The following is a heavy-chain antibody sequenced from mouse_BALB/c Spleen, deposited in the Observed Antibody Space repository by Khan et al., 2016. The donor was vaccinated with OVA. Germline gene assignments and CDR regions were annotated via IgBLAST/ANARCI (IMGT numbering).Heavy chain of an antibody. Sequence: VRLQQSGPELVKPGASMKISCKASGYSFTDYTMNWVKQSHGKNLEWIGLINPYNGFTSYNQKFKGKATLPVDKSSSTAYMELLSLTSEDSAVYYCARGYYYGSNSWFAYWGQGTLVTVSA. CDR3: ARGYYYGSNSWFAY. V-gene: IGHV1-18*01. CDR2: INPYNGFT. J-gene: IGHJ3*01. D-gene: IGHD1-1*01. CDR1: GYSFTDYT.